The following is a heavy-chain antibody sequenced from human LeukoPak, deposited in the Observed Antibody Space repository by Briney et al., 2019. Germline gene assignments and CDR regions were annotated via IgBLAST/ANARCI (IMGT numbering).Heavy chain of an antibody. J-gene: IGHJ4*02. CDR2: IRYDGSNK. Sequence: PGGSLRVSCAASGFTFSTYGMHWVRQAPGKGLEWVAFIRYDGSNKYYADSVKGRFTISRDNSKNTMYLQMNSLRAEDTATYYCVCGPDFDYWGQGTPVTVSS. CDR3: VCGPDFDY. CDR1: GFTFSTYG. V-gene: IGHV3-30*02.